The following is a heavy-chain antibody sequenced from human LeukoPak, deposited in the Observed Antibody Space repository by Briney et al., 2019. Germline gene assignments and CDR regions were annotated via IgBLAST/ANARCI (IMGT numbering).Heavy chain of an antibody. CDR2: ISYDGSNK. V-gene: IGHV3-30-3*01. CDR1: GFTFSSYA. D-gene: IGHD3-16*01. Sequence: PGRSLRLSCAASGFTFSSYAMHWVRQAPGKGLEWVAVISYDGSNKYYADSVKGRFTISRDNSKNTLYLQMNSLRAEDTAVYYCAKGFADYWGQGTLVTVSS. CDR3: AKGFADY. J-gene: IGHJ4*02.